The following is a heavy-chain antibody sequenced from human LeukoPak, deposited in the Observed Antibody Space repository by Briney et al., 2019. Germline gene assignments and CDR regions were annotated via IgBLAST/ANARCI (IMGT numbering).Heavy chain of an antibody. CDR3: ARDPDRRSGGSCYSEYYYYGMDV. CDR2: INPSSGGT. V-gene: IGHV1-2*02. Sequence: ATVKVSCKASGYTFTGYYMHWVRQAPGQGLEWMGWINPSSGGTNYAQKFQGRVTMTRDTSISTAYMELSRLRSDDTAVYYCARDPDRRSGGSCYSEYYYYGMDVWGQGTTVTVSS. J-gene: IGHJ6*02. CDR1: GYTFTGYY. D-gene: IGHD2-15*01.